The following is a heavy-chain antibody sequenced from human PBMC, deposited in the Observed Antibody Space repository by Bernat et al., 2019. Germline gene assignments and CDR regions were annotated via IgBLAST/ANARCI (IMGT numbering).Heavy chain of an antibody. D-gene: IGHD3-22*01. J-gene: IGHJ4*02. CDR2: IYYSGST. V-gene: IGHV4-31*03. CDR1: VASISSGCSF. CDR3: ARASSGHYYVSGGYYLHY. Sequence: QVQLQESCPGLVKSSQTLSLTCTVSVASISSGCSFCSWIRQHPRKGLECIGYIYYSGSTYYKPSLRSRVTISVDTAKDQSALKLGAVTAADTAVYYCARASSGHYYVSGGYYLHYWGQGTLVTVSS.